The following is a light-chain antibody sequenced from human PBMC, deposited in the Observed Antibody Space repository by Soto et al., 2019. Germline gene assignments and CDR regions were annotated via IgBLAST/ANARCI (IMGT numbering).Light chain of an antibody. V-gene: IGKV1-39*01. CDR3: QQTYSTPTT. CDR2: ATS. J-gene: IGKJ5*01. Sequence: IQMTQSPSSLSASVRDRVTITCRASHFISNYLNWYQQKPGIAPKLLIYATSSLESGVPSRFSGSGSGTDFTLTISSLQPEDSATYYCQQTYSTPTTFGQGTRLEIK. CDR1: HFISNY.